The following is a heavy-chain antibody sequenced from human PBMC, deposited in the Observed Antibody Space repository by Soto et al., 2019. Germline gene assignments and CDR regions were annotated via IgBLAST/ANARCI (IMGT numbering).Heavy chain of an antibody. CDR2: ISYDGSNK. Sequence: QVQLVESGGGVVQPGRSLRLSCAASGFTFSSYGMHWVRQAPGKGLEWVAVISYDGSNKYYADSVKGRFTISRDNSKNTLYLQMNSLRAEDTAVYYCAKPTKGVTSDYWGQGTLVTVSS. V-gene: IGHV3-30*18. CDR3: AKPTKGVTSDY. CDR1: GFTFSSYG. D-gene: IGHD4-17*01. J-gene: IGHJ4*02.